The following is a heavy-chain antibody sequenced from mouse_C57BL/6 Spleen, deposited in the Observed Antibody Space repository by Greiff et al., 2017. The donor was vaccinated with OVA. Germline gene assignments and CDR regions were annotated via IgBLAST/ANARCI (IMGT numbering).Heavy chain of an antibody. D-gene: IGHD1-1*01. V-gene: IGHV1-50*01. CDR1: GYTFTSYW. CDR3: ARGITTVVEDYFDY. CDR2: IDPSDSYT. Sequence: VQLQQPGAELVKPGASVKLSCKASGYTFTSYWMQWVKQRPGQGLEWIGEIDPSDSYTNYNQKFKGKATLTVDTSSSTAYMQLSSLTSEDSAVYYCARGITTVVEDYFDYWGQGTTLTVSS. J-gene: IGHJ2*01.